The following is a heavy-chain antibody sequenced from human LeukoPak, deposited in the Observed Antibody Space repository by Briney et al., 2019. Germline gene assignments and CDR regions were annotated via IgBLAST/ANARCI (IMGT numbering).Heavy chain of an antibody. V-gene: IGHV3-23*01. D-gene: IGHD6-13*01. CDR3: ANTIALAAAGTRYYYGMDV. J-gene: IGHJ6*02. CDR1: GFTFSSYA. Sequence: LTGASLRLSCAASGFTFSSYAMSWVRQAPGKGLEWVSATSGSGGSTYYADSVKGRFTISRDNSKNTLYLQMNSLRAEDTAVYYCANTIALAAAGTRYYYGMDVWGQGTTVTVSS. CDR2: TSGSGGST.